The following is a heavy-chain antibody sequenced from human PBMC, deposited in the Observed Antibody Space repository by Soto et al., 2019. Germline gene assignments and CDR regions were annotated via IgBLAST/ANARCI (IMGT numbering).Heavy chain of an antibody. CDR2: IHHSGST. CDR1: SASIITEQR. V-gene: IGHV4-4*02. D-gene: IGHD6-19*01. J-gene: IGHJ4*02. CDR3: ARSLGWYAIDH. Sequence: QMQLQESGPGLVKPSETLSLTCAVSSASIITEQRWTWVRQPPGKGLEWIGEIHHSGSTNNNPSLRSRVTMSVDKSKNQFSLNLNSVTAADTALYYCARSLGWYAIDHWGQGTLVIVSS.